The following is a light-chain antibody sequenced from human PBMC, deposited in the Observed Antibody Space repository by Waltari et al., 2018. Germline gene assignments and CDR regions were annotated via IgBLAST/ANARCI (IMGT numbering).Light chain of an antibody. CDR1: QSVGSE. V-gene: IGKV3-11*01. J-gene: IGKJ5*01. CDR2: DAS. Sequence: EVVLTQSPATLSLSPGERATLSCRASQSVGSELAWYQQKAGQAPRLLIYDASNRATGISDRFSGSGSGTDFALTISSREPEDVAVYFCQQRSNWPPITFGQGTRLEIK. CDR3: QQRSNWPPIT.